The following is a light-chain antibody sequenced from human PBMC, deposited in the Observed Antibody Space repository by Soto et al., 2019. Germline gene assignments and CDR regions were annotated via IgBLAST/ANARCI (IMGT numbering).Light chain of an antibody. Sequence: QSALTQPPSASGTPGQRVTISCSGSSSDIGSNTVSWYQQLPGTAPKLLIYSNNQRPSGVPDRFSGSKSGTSASLAISGLQSEDEADYYCAAWDDSLNGPYVFGTGTKVTVL. CDR1: SSDIGSNT. J-gene: IGLJ1*01. CDR2: SNN. CDR3: AAWDDSLNGPYV. V-gene: IGLV1-44*01.